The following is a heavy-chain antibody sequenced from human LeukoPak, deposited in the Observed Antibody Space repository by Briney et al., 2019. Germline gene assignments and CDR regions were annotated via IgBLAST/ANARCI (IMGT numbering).Heavy chain of an antibody. V-gene: IGHV4-4*02. CDR2: MHHSGRT. D-gene: IGHD2-2*01. CDR1: GASITSTNW. Sequence: SGTLPLTCAISGASITSTNWWVWVRQPPGKGLEWIGEMHHSGRTNYNPSLRSRVAMSLDKSNNQFYLRLSSVAAADTALYYCARAQEGCSRSSCYLGPWGQGTQVTVSS. CDR3: ARAQEGCSRSSCYLGP. J-gene: IGHJ5*02.